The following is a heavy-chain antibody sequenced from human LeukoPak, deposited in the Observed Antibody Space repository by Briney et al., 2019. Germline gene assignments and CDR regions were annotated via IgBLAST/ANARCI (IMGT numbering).Heavy chain of an antibody. Sequence: GGSLRLSCAASGFTFSDYYMSWIRQAPGKGLEWVSYISSSGSTIYYADSVKGRFTISRDNAKNSLYLQMNSLRAEDTAVYYCARTETLWFGELLARPHFDYWGQGTLVTVSS. CDR1: GFTFSDYY. J-gene: IGHJ4*02. D-gene: IGHD3-10*01. V-gene: IGHV3-11*01. CDR2: ISSSGSTI. CDR3: ARTETLWFGELLARPHFDY.